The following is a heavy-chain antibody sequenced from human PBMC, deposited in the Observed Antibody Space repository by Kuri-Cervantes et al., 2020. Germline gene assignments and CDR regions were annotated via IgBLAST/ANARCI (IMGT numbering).Heavy chain of an antibody. D-gene: IGHD3-10*01. V-gene: IGHV1-8*01. Sequence: ASVKVSCKASGYTFTSYDINWVRQATGQGLEWMGWMNPNSGNTGYAQKLQGRVTMTTDTSTSTAYMELRSLRSDDTAVYYCARGGKYGSGSYGGHYYYGMDVWGQGTTVTVSS. J-gene: IGHJ6*02. CDR2: MNPNSGNT. CDR1: GYTFTSYD. CDR3: ARGGKYGSGSYGGHYYYGMDV.